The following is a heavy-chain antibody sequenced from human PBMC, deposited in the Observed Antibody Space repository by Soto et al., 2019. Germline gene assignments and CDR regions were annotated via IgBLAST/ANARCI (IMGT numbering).Heavy chain of an antibody. D-gene: IGHD3-3*01. CDR2: IYYSGST. V-gene: IGHV4-39*01. CDR1: GGSISSSSYY. J-gene: IGHJ6*02. Sequence: ETLSLTCTVSGGSISSSSYYWGWIRQPPGKGLEWIGSIYYSGSTYYNPSLKSRVTISVDTSKNQFSLKLSSVTAADTAVYYCARRLSWSGYFDYYYYGMDVWGQGTTVTVSS. CDR3: ARRLSWSGYFDYYYYGMDV.